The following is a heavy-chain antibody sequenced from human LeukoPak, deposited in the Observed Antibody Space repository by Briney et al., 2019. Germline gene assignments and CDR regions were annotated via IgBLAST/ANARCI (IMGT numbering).Heavy chain of an antibody. CDR1: GGSISNDGYF. CDR3: VRRLSYYFGVDV. CDR2: MSYGGDT. V-gene: IGHV4-39*01. Sequence: KPSETLSLTCTVSGGSISNDGYFWGWIRQPPGKGLEWIGSMSYGGDTYYSPALKSRLTISVDPPKNQFSLKLRSVTAADTAVYHCVRRLSYYFGVDVWGQGATVTVSS. J-gene: IGHJ6*02.